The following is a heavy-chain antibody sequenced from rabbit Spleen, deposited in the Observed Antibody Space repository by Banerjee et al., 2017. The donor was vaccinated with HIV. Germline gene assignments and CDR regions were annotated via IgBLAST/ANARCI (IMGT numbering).Heavy chain of an antibody. V-gene: IGHV1S40*01. CDR3: ARDLTDVIGWNFGW. CDR2: IAGSSSGFT. D-gene: IGHD4-1*01. CDR1: GVSFSSSSY. Sequence: QSLEESGGDLVKPGASLTLTCTASGVSFSSSSYICWVRQAPGKGLEWISCIAGSSSGFTYSATWAKGRFTISKTSSTTVTLQMTSLTAADTATYFCARDLTDVIGWNFGWWGPGTLVTVS. J-gene: IGHJ6*01.